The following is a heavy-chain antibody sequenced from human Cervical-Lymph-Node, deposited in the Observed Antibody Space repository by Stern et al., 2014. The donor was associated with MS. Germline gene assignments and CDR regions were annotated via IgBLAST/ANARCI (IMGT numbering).Heavy chain of an antibody. V-gene: IGHV4-31*03. D-gene: IGHD3-16*01. J-gene: IGHJ3*02. Sequence: QVQLQESGPGLVKPSQTLSLSCTVSGAPVNSGGYYWTWIPPVPGKGLEWIGYIHHRGATFYNPPLKSRVTISVDTSENQVSLMLSSVTAADTAVYYCAAIGPLMEGAAFDIWGQGTLVTVSS. CDR3: AAIGPLMEGAAFDI. CDR2: IHHRGAT. CDR1: GAPVNSGGYY.